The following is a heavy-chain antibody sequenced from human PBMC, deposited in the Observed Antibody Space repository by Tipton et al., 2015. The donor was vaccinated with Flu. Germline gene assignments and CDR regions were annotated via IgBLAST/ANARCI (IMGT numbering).Heavy chain of an antibody. CDR2: IHSSGGT. V-gene: IGHV4-4*07. CDR1: SGTISSYY. J-gene: IGHJ4*02. D-gene: IGHD2-2*01. Sequence: TLSLTCTVSSGTISSYYWSWIRQPAGKGLEWIGRIHSSGGTNYNPSLKSRVTMSVDTSKNQFSLKVNSVTTAATAVYYCASGACSSSTCPKGGFDNWGQGTLVVASS. CDR3: ASGACSSSTCPKGGFDN.